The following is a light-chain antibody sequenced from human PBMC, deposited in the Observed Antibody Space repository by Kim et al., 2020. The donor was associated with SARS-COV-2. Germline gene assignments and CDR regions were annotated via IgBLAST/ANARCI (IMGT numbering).Light chain of an antibody. CDR3: VLYMGSGVWV. V-gene: IGLV8-61*01. Sequence: GGTVTLTCGLSSGSVSHRYYPSWYQQTPGQAPRTLIYSTNTRSSGVPDRFSGSILGNKAALTITGAQADDESDYYCVLYMGSGVWVFGGGTQLTVL. CDR2: STN. J-gene: IGLJ3*02. CDR1: SGSVSHRYY.